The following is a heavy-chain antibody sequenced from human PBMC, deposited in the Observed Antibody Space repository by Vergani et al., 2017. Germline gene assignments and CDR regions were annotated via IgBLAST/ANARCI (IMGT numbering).Heavy chain of an antibody. D-gene: IGHD6-19*01. Sequence: EVQLVESGGGLVQPGRSLRLSCTASGFTFGDYAMSWFRQAPGKGLEWVGFISSKAYGGTTEYAASVKGRITISRDDSKSIAYLQMNNLKTEDTAVYYCTRGGIAVAGMGIDYWGQGTLVTVSS. CDR2: ISSKAYGGTT. J-gene: IGHJ4*02. CDR1: GFTFGDYA. CDR3: TRGGIAVAGMGIDY. V-gene: IGHV3-49*03.